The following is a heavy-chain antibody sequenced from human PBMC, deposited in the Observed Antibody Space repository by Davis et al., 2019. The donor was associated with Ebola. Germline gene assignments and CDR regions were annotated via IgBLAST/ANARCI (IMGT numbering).Heavy chain of an antibody. CDR3: ARGGSYYYDSSGYYSAYYFDY. CDR1: GGSISSYY. D-gene: IGHD3-22*01. V-gene: IGHV4-59*01. CDR2: IYYSGST. Sequence: SETLSLTCTVSGGSISSYYWSWIRQPPGKGLEWIGYIYYSGSTNYNPSLKSRVTISVDTSKNQFSLKLSSVTAADTAVYYCARGGSYYYDSSGYYSAYYFDYWGQGTLVTVSS. J-gene: IGHJ4*02.